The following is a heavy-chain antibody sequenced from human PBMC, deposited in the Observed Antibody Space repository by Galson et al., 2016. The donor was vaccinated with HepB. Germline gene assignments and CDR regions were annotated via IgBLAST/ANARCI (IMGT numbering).Heavy chain of an antibody. Sequence: PALVKPTQTLTLTCTFSGFSLSASGMCVSWVRQPPGKALEWLALIDWDDDKDYSTSLKTRLTISKDSSKNQVVLTLTNMDHVDTATYYCARITRAGFYYYARDVWGQGTTVTVSS. V-gene: IGHV2-70*19. CDR1: GFSLSASGMC. D-gene: IGHD6-13*01. CDR3: ARITRAGFYYYARDV. J-gene: IGHJ6*02. CDR2: IDWDDDK.